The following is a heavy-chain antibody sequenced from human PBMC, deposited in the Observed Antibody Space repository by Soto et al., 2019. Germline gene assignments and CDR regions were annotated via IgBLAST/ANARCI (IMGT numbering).Heavy chain of an antibody. Sequence: QVQLQQWGAGLLKPSETLSLNCAVYGGSFSGYYWSWIRQPPGKGLERNGEINHRGSINYNPSLKGRVAMAGDTSKSHFALKLNSVTAADTAVFYCARGSRMRIPAASGRDYYYHGLDVWGQGTAVTVSS. V-gene: IGHV4-34*01. D-gene: IGHD2-15*01. J-gene: IGHJ6*02. CDR1: GGSFSGYY. CDR3: ARGSRMRIPAASGRDYYYHGLDV. CDR2: INHRGSI.